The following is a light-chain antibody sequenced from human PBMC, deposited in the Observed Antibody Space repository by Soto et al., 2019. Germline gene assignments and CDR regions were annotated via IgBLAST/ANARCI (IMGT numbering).Light chain of an antibody. CDR3: QQSYRTPPIT. V-gene: IGKV1-39*01. CDR1: HSIISY. CDR2: AAC. Sequence: DIQMTQTKTSLSASVGYRVTITCRASHSIISYLNWYQEKPWKAPKLLIYAACSLQSWVPSRFSGSGSGTDFTLTISSLQPEDFATYSGQQSYRTPPITCGHVARLELK. J-gene: IGKJ5*01.